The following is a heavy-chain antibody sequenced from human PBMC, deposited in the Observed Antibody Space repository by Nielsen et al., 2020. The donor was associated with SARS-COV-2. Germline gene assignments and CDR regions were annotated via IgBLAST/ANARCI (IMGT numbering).Heavy chain of an antibody. V-gene: IGHV3-53*01. CDR2: FYSGGTT. CDR1: GFIVSSKY. Sequence: GESLKISCAASGFIVSSKYMNWVRQAPGKGLEWVSVFYSGGTTLYADSVEGRFTTSRDNAKNSLVLQMNNLRADDTAIYYCAREIFYTNYGRKYFDLWGRGSLVTVSS. J-gene: IGHJ2*01. CDR3: AREIFYTNYGRKYFDL. D-gene: IGHD4-11*01.